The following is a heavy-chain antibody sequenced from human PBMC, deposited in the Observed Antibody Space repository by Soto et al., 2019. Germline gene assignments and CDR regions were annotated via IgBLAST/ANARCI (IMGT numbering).Heavy chain of an antibody. CDR3: ARDPHEGVYDY. J-gene: IGHJ4*02. D-gene: IGHD3-16*01. CDR2: MRPNSGGA. V-gene: IGHV1-2*02. CDR1: GYSFTDYH. Sequence: ASVKVSCKASGYSFTDYHIHWVRQAPGQGLEWMGWMRPNSGGANYAQKFQGRVSMTRDTSISTFYMELSRLRSDDTAVYYCARDPHEGVYDYWGQGTLVTVSS.